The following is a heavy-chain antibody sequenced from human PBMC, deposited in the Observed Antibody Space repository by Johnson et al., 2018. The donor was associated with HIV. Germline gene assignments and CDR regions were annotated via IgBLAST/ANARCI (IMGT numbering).Heavy chain of an antibody. CDR1: GFTFANYG. J-gene: IGHJ3*02. V-gene: IGHV3-30*02. CDR3: AKDAGSGSSWEFAFDI. D-gene: IGHD3-10*01. Sequence: QVQLVESGGGVVQPGGSLRLSCAASGFTFANYGMHWVRQAPGKGLEWVAFIAHDESITHYADSVKGRLTMSRDNSKNTLYLQMNSLRPEDTAVYFCAKDAGSGSSWEFAFDIWGQGTMVTVSS. CDR2: IAHDESIT.